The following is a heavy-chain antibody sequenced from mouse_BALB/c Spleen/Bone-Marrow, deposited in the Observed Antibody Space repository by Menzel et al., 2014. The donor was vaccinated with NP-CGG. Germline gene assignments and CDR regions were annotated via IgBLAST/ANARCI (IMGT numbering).Heavy chain of an antibody. Sequence: EVNLVESGGGLVQPGGSRKLSCAASGFTFSNFGMHWVRQAPEKGLEWVAYISSGSNTIYYADTVQGRFTISRDNPKNTLFLQMSSLRSEDTAIYYCARVMNLHSGFAYWGQGTLVTVSA. V-gene: IGHV5-17*02. CDR2: ISSGSNTI. D-gene: IGHD2-1*01. CDR1: GFTFSNFG. J-gene: IGHJ3*01. CDR3: ARVMNLHSGFAY.